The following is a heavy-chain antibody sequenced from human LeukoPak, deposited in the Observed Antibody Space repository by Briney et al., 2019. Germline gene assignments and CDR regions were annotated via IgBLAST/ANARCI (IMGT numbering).Heavy chain of an antibody. J-gene: IGHJ4*02. CDR3: GGDYGDGFDF. V-gene: IGHV4-59*01. Sequence: SETLSLTCTVSGGSISSYYWSWIRQPPGKGLEWIGYIYYSGSTNYNPSLKSRVTISVDTSKNQFSLRLSSVTAADTAVYYCGGDYGDGFDFWGRGTLVTVSS. CDR1: GGSISSYY. D-gene: IGHD4-17*01. CDR2: IYYSGST.